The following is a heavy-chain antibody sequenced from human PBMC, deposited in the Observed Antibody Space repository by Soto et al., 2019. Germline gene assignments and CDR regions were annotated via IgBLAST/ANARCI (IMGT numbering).Heavy chain of an antibody. V-gene: IGHV1-2*02. CDR1: GYNFSDYY. Sequence: ASVKVSCKASGYNFSDYYIHWVRQAPGQGLEWLGWVSPKSGGTNYAQKFKGRVTMTRDTSSNTVHMDLSGLKSDDTAVFYCAREISGGGTLNWFDPWGQGTLVTVSS. CDR2: VSPKSGGT. J-gene: IGHJ5*02. D-gene: IGHD2-8*02. CDR3: AREISGGGTLNWFDP.